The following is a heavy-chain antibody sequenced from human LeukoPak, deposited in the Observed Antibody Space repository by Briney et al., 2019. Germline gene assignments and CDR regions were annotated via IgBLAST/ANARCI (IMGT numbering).Heavy chain of an antibody. V-gene: IGHV1-2*02. CDR3: ARAGTYYYDSSGYSVDAFDI. CDR1: GYTFTGYY. J-gene: IGHJ3*02. CDR2: INPNSGGT. Sequence: ASVKVSCKASGYTFTGYYMHWVRQAPGQGLEWMGWINPNSGGTNYAQKFQGRVTMTRDTSISTAYMELSRLRSDDTAVYYCARAGTYYYDSSGYSVDAFDIWGQGTMVTVSS. D-gene: IGHD3-22*01.